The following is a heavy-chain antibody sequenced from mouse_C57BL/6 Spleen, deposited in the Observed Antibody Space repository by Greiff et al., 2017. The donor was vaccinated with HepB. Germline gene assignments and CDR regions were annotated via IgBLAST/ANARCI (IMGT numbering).Heavy chain of an antibody. CDR2: IYPGDGDT. CDR1: GYAFSSSW. D-gene: IGHD3-2*02. J-gene: IGHJ2*01. Sequence: QVQLQQSGPELVKPGASVKISCKASGYAFSSSWMNWVKQRPGKGLEWIGRIYPGDGDTNYNGKFKGKATLTADKSSSTAYMQLSSLTSEDSAVYFCASGQLRLYFDYWGQGTTLTVSS. CDR3: ASGQLRLYFDY. V-gene: IGHV1-82*01.